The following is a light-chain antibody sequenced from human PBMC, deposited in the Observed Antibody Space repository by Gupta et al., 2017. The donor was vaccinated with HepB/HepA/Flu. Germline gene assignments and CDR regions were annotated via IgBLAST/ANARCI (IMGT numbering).Light chain of an antibody. J-gene: IGLJ2*01. V-gene: IGLV3-1*01. CDR1: KLGDKY. Sequence: SYDLTQPPSVSVSPGPTARITCSGDKLGDKYACWYQQKPGRSPVLVIYQDTKRPSGIPARFSGSNSGNTATLTISGTQAVDEADYYCQTWDSSTGGVFGGGTKLTVL. CDR2: QDT. CDR3: QTWDSSTGGV.